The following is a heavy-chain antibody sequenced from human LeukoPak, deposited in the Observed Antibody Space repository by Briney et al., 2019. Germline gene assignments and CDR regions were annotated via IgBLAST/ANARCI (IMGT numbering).Heavy chain of an antibody. V-gene: IGHV3-48*03. J-gene: IGHJ4*02. CDR3: AKRSPRGSSSWYFDY. D-gene: IGHD6-13*01. Sequence: GGSLRLSCAASGFTFSSYEMNWVRQAPGKGLEWVSYISSSGSTIYYADSVKGRFAISRDNAKNSLYLQMNSLRAEDTAVYYCAKRSPRGSSSWYFDYWGQGTLVTVSS. CDR2: ISSSGSTI. CDR1: GFTFSSYE.